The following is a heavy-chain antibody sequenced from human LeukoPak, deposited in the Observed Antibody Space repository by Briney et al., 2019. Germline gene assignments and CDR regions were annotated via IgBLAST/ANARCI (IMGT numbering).Heavy chain of an antibody. V-gene: IGHV2-70*11. CDR2: IDWDDDK. J-gene: IGHJ3*02. Sequence: SGPTLVNPPQPLTLTCTFSGFSLSTSGMCVSWIRQPPGKALEWLARIDWDDDKYYSTSLKTRLTISKDTSKNQVVLTMTNMDPVDTATYYCARANYGDYGRPAFDIWGQGTMVTVSS. CDR1: GFSLSTSGMC. CDR3: ARANYGDYGRPAFDI. D-gene: IGHD4-17*01.